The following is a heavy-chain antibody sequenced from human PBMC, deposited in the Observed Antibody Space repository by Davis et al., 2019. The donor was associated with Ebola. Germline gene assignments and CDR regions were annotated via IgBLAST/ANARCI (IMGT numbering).Heavy chain of an antibody. CDR3: ARSDKSIWFGEFRNWFDP. V-gene: IGHV4-59*01. D-gene: IGHD3-10*01. J-gene: IGHJ5*02. Sequence: MPSETLSLTCTVSGGSISSYYWSWIRQPPGKGLEWIGYIYYSGSTNYNPSLKSRVTISVDTSKNQFSLKLSSVTAADTAVYYCARSDKSIWFGEFRNWFDPWGQGTLVTVSS. CDR1: GGSISSYY. CDR2: IYYSGST.